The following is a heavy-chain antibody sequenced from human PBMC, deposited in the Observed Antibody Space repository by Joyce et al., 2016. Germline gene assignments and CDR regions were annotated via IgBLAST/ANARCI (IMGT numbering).Heavy chain of an antibody. CDR1: GLSFDLHSF. J-gene: IGHJ2*01. Sequence: QVQLQESGPGLVKPSETLSLTCSVSGLSFDLHSFWGWIRQPPGKGLEWIGNVYLHGITHSSPSLKSRVTISMDTSKNQFSLNLNSLTAADTAVYFCARRPYNVHTPLGSDWYFDLWGRGTLVTVSS. CDR3: ARRPYNVHTPLGSDWYFDL. CDR2: VYLHGIT. V-gene: IGHV4-38-2*02. D-gene: IGHD5-18*01.